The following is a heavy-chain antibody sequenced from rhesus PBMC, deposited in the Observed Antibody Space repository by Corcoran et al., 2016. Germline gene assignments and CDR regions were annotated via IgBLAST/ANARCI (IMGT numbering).Heavy chain of an antibody. CDR1: GGSISSSNW. V-gene: IGHV4S18*01. CDR3: ARRHSGSWNSLHFDY. Sequence: QVQLQESGPGLVKPSEPLSLTCAVLGGSISSSNWWSWLRQPPGKGLEWMGGIYSNSERSNDNPSRKSRVTMSKDTAKNQFSLKLSSVTAADTAVYYCARRHSGSWNSLHFDYWGQGVLVTVSS. CDR2: IYSNSERS. D-gene: IGHD6-25*01. J-gene: IGHJ4*01.